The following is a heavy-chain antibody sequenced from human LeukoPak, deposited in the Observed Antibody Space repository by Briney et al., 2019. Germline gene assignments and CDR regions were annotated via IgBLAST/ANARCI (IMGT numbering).Heavy chain of an antibody. CDR3: ARDCSSSAFDI. V-gene: IGHV3-21*04. D-gene: IGHD2-15*01. J-gene: IGHJ3*02. CDR1: GFTFNIYT. Sequence: LGRSLRLSCAASGFTFNIYTMTWVRQAPGKGLEWVSSIGSTSRYIYYADSVKGRFTISRDNDNNSVYLQMNSLRAEDTAVYFCARDCSSSAFDIWGHGTMVTVSS. CDR2: IGSTSRYI.